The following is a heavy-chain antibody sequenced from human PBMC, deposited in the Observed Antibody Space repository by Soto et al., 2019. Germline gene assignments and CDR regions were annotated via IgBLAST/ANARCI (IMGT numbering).Heavy chain of an antibody. D-gene: IGHD6-13*01. J-gene: IGHJ6*02. V-gene: IGHV3-23*01. CDR3: AKEIVGIAAAGGGDYYYYGMDV. CDR1: GFTFSSYA. CDR2: ISGSGGST. Sequence: EVQLLESGGGLVQPGGSMRLSCAASGFTFSSYAMSWVRQAPGKGLEWVSAISGSGGSTYYADSVKGRFTISRDNSKNTLYLQMNSLRAEDTAVYYCAKEIVGIAAAGGGDYYYYGMDVWGQVTTFTVSS.